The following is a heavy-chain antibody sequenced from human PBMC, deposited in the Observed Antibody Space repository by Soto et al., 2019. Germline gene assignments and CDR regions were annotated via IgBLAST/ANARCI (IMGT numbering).Heavy chain of an antibody. J-gene: IGHJ5*02. D-gene: IGHD6-19*01. CDR2: IYYSGST. CDR3: ARDSNTSGWHAGFDP. CDR1: GGSISSSSYY. V-gene: IGHV4-39*07. Sequence: SETLSLTCTVSGGSISSSSYYWGWIRQPPGKGLEWIGSIYYSGSTYYNPSLKSRLTISVDTSKNQFSLKLSSLTAADTAVYYCARDSNTSGWHAGFDPWGQGTLVTVSS.